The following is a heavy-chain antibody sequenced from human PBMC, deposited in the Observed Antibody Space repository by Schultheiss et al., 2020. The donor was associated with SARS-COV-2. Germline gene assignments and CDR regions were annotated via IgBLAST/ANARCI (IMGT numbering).Heavy chain of an antibody. CDR1: GFTFSAYR. J-gene: IGHJ4*02. Sequence: GGSLRLSCAGSGFTFSAYRVNWVRQAPGKGLEWVSCISEASSNKYYADSVKGRFTISRDNAKNSLYLQMNSLRAEDTAVYYCAREVPDGVPYSGTYLDYWGQGTLVTVSS. CDR2: ISEASSNK. V-gene: IGHV3-21*01. CDR3: AREVPDGVPYSGTYLDY. D-gene: IGHD1-26*01.